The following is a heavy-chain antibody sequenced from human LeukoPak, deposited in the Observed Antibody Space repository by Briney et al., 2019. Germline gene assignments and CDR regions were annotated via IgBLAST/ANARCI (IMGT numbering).Heavy chain of an antibody. Sequence: PSETLSLTCAVSGGSLSGYYWTWIRQPPGKGLEWIGEINHSGSTNYNPSLKSRVTISVDTSRKQFFLRLSSVTAADTAMYYCARGSGNAWGQGTLVTVSS. CDR2: INHSGST. J-gene: IGHJ5*02. CDR3: ARGSGNA. CDR1: GGSLSGYY. D-gene: IGHD4-23*01. V-gene: IGHV4-34*01.